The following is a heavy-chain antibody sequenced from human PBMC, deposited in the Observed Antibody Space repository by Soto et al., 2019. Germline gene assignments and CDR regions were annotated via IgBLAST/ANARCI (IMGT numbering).Heavy chain of an antibody. Sequence: EVQLLESGGGLVQPGGSLRLSCAASGFTFKNYAMSWVRQAPGKGMEWVSSIGGSGSSAYYADSVKGRFTVSRDDSKNTRYLQLSGLRVDDTALYYCAKDAVPYNGEWDWFDLWGQGTLVTVSS. D-gene: IGHD3-10*01. J-gene: IGHJ5*02. CDR2: IGGSGSSA. V-gene: IGHV3-23*01. CDR1: GFTFKNYA. CDR3: AKDAVPYNGEWDWFDL.